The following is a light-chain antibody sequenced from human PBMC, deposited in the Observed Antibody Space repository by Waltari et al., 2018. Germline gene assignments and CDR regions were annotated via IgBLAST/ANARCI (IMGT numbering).Light chain of an antibody. CDR3: QTWDSSTVL. CDR2: QDN. Sequence: SYELTQPPSVSVSPGQTASITCSGDKLGDKYACWYQQKPGQSPVLVIYQDNKRPSGIPERVSGSNSGNTSTLTISGTQPMDEADYYCQTWDSSTVLCGGGTELTVL. V-gene: IGLV3-1*01. CDR1: KLGDKY. J-gene: IGLJ2*01.